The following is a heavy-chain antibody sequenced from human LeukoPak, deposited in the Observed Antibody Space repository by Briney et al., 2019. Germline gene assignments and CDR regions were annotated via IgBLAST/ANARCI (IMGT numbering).Heavy chain of an antibody. D-gene: IGHD2-2*01. J-gene: IGHJ5*02. CDR3: TRADIVVVPAAIQKTTYNWFDP. V-gene: IGHV3-49*03. CDR1: GFTFSSYA. CDR2: IRSKAYGGTT. Sequence: RPGGSLRLSCAASGFTFSSYAMSWFRQAPGKGLEWVGFIRSKAYGGTTEYAASVKGRFTISRDDSKSIAYLQMNSLKTEDTAVYYCTRADIVVVPAAIQKTTYNWFDPWGQGTLVTVSS.